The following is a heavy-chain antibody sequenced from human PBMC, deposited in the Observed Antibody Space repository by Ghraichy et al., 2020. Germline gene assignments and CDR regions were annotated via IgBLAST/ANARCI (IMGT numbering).Heavy chain of an antibody. CDR2: IRYDGSNK. CDR3: AKDLLISGTYPSYFDF. D-gene: IGHD1-26*01. J-gene: IGHJ4*02. CDR1: GFSFSNYA. Sequence: GGSLRLSCAASGFSFSNYAMLWVRQAPGKGLEWVAFIRYDGSNKSYADYVKGRFTISRDNSKNTLYLQMHSLRAEDTALYYCAKDLLISGTYPSYFDFWGQGTLVTVSS. V-gene: IGHV3-30*02.